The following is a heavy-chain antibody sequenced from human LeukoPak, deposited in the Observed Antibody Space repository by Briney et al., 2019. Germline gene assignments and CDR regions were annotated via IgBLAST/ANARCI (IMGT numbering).Heavy chain of an antibody. Sequence: SQTLSLTCTVSSGSIRSRNYHWHWIRQPAGKGLECIGRIYSSGTTNYNPSLKSRVTISVDTSKNQFSLKLSSVTAADTAVYYCATELGFYFDYWGQGTLVTVSS. CDR2: IYSSGTT. CDR1: SGSIRSRNYH. J-gene: IGHJ4*02. V-gene: IGHV4-61*02. CDR3: ATELGFYFDY. D-gene: IGHD7-27*01.